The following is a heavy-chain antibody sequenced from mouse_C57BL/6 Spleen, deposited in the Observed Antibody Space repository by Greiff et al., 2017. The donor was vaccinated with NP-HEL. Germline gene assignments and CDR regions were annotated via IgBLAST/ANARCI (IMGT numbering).Heavy chain of an antibody. D-gene: IGHD1-1*01. V-gene: IGHV14-1*01. CDR1: GFNIKDYY. J-gene: IGHJ1*03. CDR3: TTGFITTVVARYFDV. Sequence: EVKLQESGAELVRPGASVKLSCTASGFNIKDYYMHWVKQRPEQGLEWIGRIDPEDGDTEYAPKFQGKATMTADTSSNTAYLQLSSLTSEDTAVYYCTTGFITTVVARYFDVWGTGTTVTVSS. CDR2: IDPEDGDT.